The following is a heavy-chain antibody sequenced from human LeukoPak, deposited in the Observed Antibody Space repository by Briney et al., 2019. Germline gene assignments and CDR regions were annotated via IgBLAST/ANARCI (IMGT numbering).Heavy chain of an antibody. CDR3: AKESPRFDY. Sequence: GGSLRLSWATSGFTFSSYAMSWVRQAPGKGLEWVSVISGSGDSTHYADSVRGRFTISRDNSKNTVYLQMNSLRADDTAVYYCAKESPRFDYWGQGALVTVSS. CDR2: ISGSGDST. V-gene: IGHV3-23*01. CDR1: GFTFSSYA. J-gene: IGHJ4*02.